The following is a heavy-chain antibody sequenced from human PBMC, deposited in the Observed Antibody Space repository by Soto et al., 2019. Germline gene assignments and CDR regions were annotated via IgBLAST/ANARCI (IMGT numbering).Heavy chain of an antibody. CDR1: GFSFSAYW. J-gene: IGHJ6*02. Sequence: EVQLVESGGGLVQPGGSLRLSCAASGFSFSAYWMNWVRQAPGKGLEWVANIKQDESEKYYVDSVKGRSTISRDNAKNSLYLQMNNVRADDTAVYYCARELGIGAAGRGYWYYYGMDVWGQGTTVTVSS. CDR2: IKQDESEK. V-gene: IGHV3-7*03. D-gene: IGHD6-13*01. CDR3: ARELGIGAAGRGYWYYYGMDV.